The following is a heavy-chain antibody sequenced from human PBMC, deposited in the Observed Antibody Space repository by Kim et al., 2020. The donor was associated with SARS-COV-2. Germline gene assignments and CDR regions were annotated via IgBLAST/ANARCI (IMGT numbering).Heavy chain of an antibody. CDR2: IYYSGST. CDR3: ARGASAGTTNGPYNWFDP. V-gene: IGHV4-39*07. D-gene: IGHD1-1*01. J-gene: IGHJ5*02. Sequence: SETLSLTCTVSGGSISSSSYYWGWIRQPPGKGLEWIGSIYYSGSTYYNPSLKSRVTISVDTSKNQFSLKLSSVTAADTAVYYCARGASAGTTNGPYNWFDPWGQGTLVTVSS. CDR1: GGSISSSSYY.